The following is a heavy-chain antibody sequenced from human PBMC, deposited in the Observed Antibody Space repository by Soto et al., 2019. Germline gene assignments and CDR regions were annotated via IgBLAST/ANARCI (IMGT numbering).Heavy chain of an antibody. CDR2: IGSRTSDI. CDR3: VRDYYDTSGYPNTFDM. V-gene: IGHV3-21*01. J-gene: IGHJ3*02. Sequence: GGSLRLSCAASGFTLSRHTMNWVRQARGKGLEWVSFIGSRTSDIYYADSVKGRFTISRDNAKNSLYLDLARLRAEDTAVYFCVRDYYDTSGYPNTFDMWGQGTMVTISS. CDR1: GFTLSRHT. D-gene: IGHD3-22*01.